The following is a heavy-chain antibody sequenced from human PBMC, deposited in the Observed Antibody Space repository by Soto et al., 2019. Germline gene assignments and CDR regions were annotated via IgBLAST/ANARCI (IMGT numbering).Heavy chain of an antibody. CDR3: FTYVVREFPEGERYSY. CDR2: ISGSGGTT. D-gene: IGHD3-10*01. CDR1: GFTFSSYA. J-gene: IGHJ4*02. Sequence: GGSLRPSCAASGFTFSSYAMSWVRQAPGKGLAWVSAISGSGGTTFYADCVKGRSTISRDNSKNMLYLHMSSLRADDTAIYYCFTYVVREFPEGERYSYWGQGTLVTVSS. V-gene: IGHV3-23*01.